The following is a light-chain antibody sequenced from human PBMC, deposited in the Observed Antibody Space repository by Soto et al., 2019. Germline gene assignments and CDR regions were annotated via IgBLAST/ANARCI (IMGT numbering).Light chain of an antibody. CDR3: QQYGTSPGWT. CDR1: QSVSSSY. Sequence: EIVLTQSPGTLSLSPGERATLSCRASQSVSSSYLVWYHQKPGQAPRLLIYGASSRATGIPDRFSGSGSGTDFTLTITRLEPEDFAVYYCQQYGTSPGWTFGQGTKVEIK. V-gene: IGKV3-20*01. CDR2: GAS. J-gene: IGKJ1*01.